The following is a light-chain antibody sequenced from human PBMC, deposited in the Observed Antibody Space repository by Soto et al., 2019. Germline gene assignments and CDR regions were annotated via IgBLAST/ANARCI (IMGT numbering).Light chain of an antibody. V-gene: IGLV1-44*01. CDR2: SKN. CDR3: AAWDDSLNGYV. J-gene: IGLJ1*01. CDR1: SSNIGSNS. Sequence: QSVLTQPPSASGTPGQRVTISCSGSSSNIGSNSVNWYQQLPGTAPKLLIHSKNQRPSGVPDRFSGSKSGTSASLAISGLQSEDEADYYSAAWDDSLNGYVFGTGTKLTVL.